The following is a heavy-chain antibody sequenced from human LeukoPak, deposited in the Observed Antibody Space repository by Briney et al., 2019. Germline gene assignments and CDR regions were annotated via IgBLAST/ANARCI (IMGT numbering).Heavy chain of an antibody. J-gene: IGHJ4*03. CDR3: AGRWFRGRYYFDY. CDR1: GGTFSSYA. D-gene: IGHD2-15*01. Sequence: SVKVSCKASGGTFSSYAISWVRQAPGQGLEWMGGIIPIFGTANYAQKFQGRVTITADESTSTAYMELSSLRSEDTAVYYCAGRWFRGRYYFDYWGQGTTVTVSS. V-gene: IGHV1-69*01. CDR2: IIPIFGTA.